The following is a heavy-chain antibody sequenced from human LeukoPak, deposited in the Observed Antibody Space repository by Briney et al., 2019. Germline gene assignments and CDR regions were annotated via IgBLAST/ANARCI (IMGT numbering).Heavy chain of an antibody. V-gene: IGHV1-8*03. CDR3: TGQGIVGTTQIFDC. Sequence: ASVKVSCKASGYTFTSYDINWVRQATGQGLEWMGWMNPNSGNTGYAQKFQGRVTITRNTSISTAYMELSSLRSEDTAVYYCTGQGIVGTTQIFDCWGQGTLVTVSS. D-gene: IGHD1-26*01. CDR2: MNPNSGNT. J-gene: IGHJ4*02. CDR1: GYTFTSYD.